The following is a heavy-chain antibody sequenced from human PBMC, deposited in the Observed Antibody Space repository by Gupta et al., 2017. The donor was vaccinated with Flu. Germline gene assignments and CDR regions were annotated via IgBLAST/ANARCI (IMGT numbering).Heavy chain of an antibody. V-gene: IGHV3-23*01. CDR1: GFTFNNYA. CDR3: AKHSYDFLYNWFDP. CDR2: IISGGNT. J-gene: IGHJ5*02. Sequence: EVQLLESGGNLAQPGGSLRLSCAVSGFTFNNYAMTWVRQAPGKGLEWVSSIISGGNTYYADSVKGRFSISRDKSKNTLYLQMNSLRAEDTAVYYCAKHSYDFLYNWFDPWGHGALVTVSS. D-gene: IGHD3-3*01.